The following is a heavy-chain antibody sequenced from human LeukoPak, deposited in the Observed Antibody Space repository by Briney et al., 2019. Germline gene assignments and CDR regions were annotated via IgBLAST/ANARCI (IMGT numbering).Heavy chain of an antibody. Sequence: PSETLSLTCTVSGGSISSYYWSWIRQPPGKGLEWIGYIYYSGSTNYNPSLKSRVTISVDTSKNQFSLKLSSVTAADTAVYYCARDLWFNTFDYWGQGTLVTVSS. CDR3: ARDLWFNTFDY. CDR2: IYYSGST. CDR1: GGSISSYY. D-gene: IGHD3-10*01. J-gene: IGHJ4*02. V-gene: IGHV4-59*12.